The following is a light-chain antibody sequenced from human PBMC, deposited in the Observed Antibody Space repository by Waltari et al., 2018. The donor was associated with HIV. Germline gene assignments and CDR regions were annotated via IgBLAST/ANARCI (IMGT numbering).Light chain of an antibody. J-gene: IGKJ1*01. CDR1: QSVLYSSNNKNY. V-gene: IGKV4-1*01. CDR3: QQYYSTPRT. CDR2: WAS. Sequence: DIVMTQCPDSLVVSLGERATINCKSSQSVLYSSNNKNYLAWYQQKPGQPPKLLIYWASTRESGVPDRFSGSGSGTDFTLTISSLQAEDVAVYYCQQYYSTPRTFGQGTKVEIK.